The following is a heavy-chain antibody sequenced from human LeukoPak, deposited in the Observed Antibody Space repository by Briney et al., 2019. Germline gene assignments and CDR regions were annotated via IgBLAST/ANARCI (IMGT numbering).Heavy chain of an antibody. D-gene: IGHD5-12*01. Sequence: SVKASCKASGYTFASYDINWVRQAPGHGLEWMGRIIPMLGIANYAQKFQGRVTITADKSTSTAYMELSSLRSEDTAVYYCARVTQANSGYDWAYFDYWGEGTLVTVSS. CDR1: GYTFASYD. CDR2: IIPMLGIA. J-gene: IGHJ4*02. CDR3: ARVTQANSGYDWAYFDY. V-gene: IGHV1-69*04.